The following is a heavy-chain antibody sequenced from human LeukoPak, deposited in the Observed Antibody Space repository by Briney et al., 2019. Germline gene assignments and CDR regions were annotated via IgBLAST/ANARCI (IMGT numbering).Heavy chain of an antibody. J-gene: IGHJ4*02. V-gene: IGHV3-21*01. CDR3: ATESGAYCSSTSCYYY. D-gene: IGHD2-2*01. Sequence: GGSLRLSCAASGFTFSSYSMNWVRQAPGKGLEWVSSISSSSSYIYYADSVKGRFTISRDNAKNSLYLQMNSLRAEDTAVYYCATESGAYCSSTSCYYYWGQGTLVTVSS. CDR1: GFTFSSYS. CDR2: ISSSSSYI.